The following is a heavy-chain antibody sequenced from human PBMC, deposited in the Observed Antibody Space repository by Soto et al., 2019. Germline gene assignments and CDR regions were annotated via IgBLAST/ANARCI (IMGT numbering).Heavy chain of an antibody. CDR1: GFTFSTYD. Sequence: EVQLSESGGGLVQSGGSLRLSCAASGFTFSTYDMSWVRQAPVKGLEWVSGISGSGGSTYYADSVKGRFTISRDNSKNTLYLQMNSLSAHDTAIYFCPKLFLGGRGDYWGQGTLFTVSS. CDR3: PKLFLGGRGDY. V-gene: IGHV3-23*01. J-gene: IGHJ4*02. D-gene: IGHD3-16*01. CDR2: ISGSGGST.